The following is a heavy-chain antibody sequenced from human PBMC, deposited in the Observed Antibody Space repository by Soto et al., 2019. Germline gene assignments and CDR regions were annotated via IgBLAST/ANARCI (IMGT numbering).Heavy chain of an antibody. D-gene: IGHD1-26*01. V-gene: IGHV4-61*01. CDR1: GDSVGNGPYY. Sequence: QVRLQESGPGLVKPSETLYLSCLVSGDSVGNGPYYWSWIRQSPGEGLEWIAYIYYSGSTNVNPSLESRVNISIDMSKNQLFLELRSVTAADAAVYFCARVGSSCHSGGCYYYYGLGVWGQGTTVAISS. J-gene: IGHJ6*02. CDR2: IYYSGST. CDR3: ARVGSSCHSGGCYYYYGLGV.